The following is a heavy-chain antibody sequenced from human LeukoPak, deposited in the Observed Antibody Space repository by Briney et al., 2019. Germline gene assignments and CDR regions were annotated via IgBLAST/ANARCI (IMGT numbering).Heavy chain of an antibody. CDR3: AKIINRRRDGYNLSDY. D-gene: IGHD5-24*01. CDR2: INHSGST. V-gene: IGHV4-34*01. Sequence: SETLSLTCAVYGGSFSGYYWSWIRQPPGKGLEWIGEINHSGSTNYNPSLKSRVTISVDTSKNQFSLKLSSVTAADTAVYYCAKIINRRRDGYNLSDYWGQGTLVTVSS. J-gene: IGHJ4*02. CDR1: GGSFSGYY.